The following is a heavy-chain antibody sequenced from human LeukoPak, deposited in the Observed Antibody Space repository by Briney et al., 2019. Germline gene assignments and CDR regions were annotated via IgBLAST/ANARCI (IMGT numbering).Heavy chain of an antibody. Sequence: SSETLSLTCAVSGGSISSSNWWSWVRQPPGKGLEWIGEIYHSGSTNYNPSLKSRVTISVDKSKNQFSLKLSSVTAADTAVYYCASPMVRGVNHLDYWGQGTLVTVSS. CDR2: IYHSGST. V-gene: IGHV4-4*02. J-gene: IGHJ4*02. CDR1: GGSISSSNW. CDR3: ASPMVRGVNHLDY. D-gene: IGHD3-10*01.